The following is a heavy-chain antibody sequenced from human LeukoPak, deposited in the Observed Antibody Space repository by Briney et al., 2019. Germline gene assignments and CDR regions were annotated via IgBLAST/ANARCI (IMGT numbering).Heavy chain of an antibody. Sequence: PGGSLRLSCAASGFTFSSYSMNWVRQAPGKGLEWVSSISSSSSYIYYADSVKGRFTISRDNAKNSLYLQMNSLRAEDTAVYYCARDLVSYYNYYMDVWGKGTTVTVSS. V-gene: IGHV3-21*01. CDR3: ARDLVSYYNYYMDV. D-gene: IGHD3-16*01. CDR1: GFTFSSYS. J-gene: IGHJ6*03. CDR2: ISSSSSYI.